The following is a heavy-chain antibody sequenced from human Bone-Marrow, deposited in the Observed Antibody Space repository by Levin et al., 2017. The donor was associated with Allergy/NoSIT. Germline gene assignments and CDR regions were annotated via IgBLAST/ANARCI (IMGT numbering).Heavy chain of an antibody. CDR3: ARDPRTDGYNYDWYFEL. J-gene: IGHJ2*01. Sequence: SVKVSCRTSGGTFSSNGISWVRQAPGQGLEWMGGIIPVVEIPNYAQKFQGRVTITADESTDTAYLQLNSLRFEDTAVYYCARDPRTDGYNYDWYFELWGRGTLVTVSS. CDR1: GGTFSSNG. V-gene: IGHV1-69*10. CDR2: IIPVVEIP. D-gene: IGHD5-24*01.